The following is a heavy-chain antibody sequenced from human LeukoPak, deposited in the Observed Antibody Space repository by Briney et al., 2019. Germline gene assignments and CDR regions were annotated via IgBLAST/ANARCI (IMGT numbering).Heavy chain of an antibody. V-gene: IGHV4-34*01. CDR1: GGSFSGYY. CDR2: INHSGST. Sequence: SETLSLTCAVYGGSFSGYYWSWIRQPPGKGVEWIGEINHSGSTNYNPSLKRRVTISVDTSKNQFSLKLSSVTAADTAVYYCARSRPAILEWLLFTYYMDVWGKGTTVTVSS. D-gene: IGHD3-3*01. CDR3: ARSRPAILEWLLFTYYMDV. J-gene: IGHJ6*03.